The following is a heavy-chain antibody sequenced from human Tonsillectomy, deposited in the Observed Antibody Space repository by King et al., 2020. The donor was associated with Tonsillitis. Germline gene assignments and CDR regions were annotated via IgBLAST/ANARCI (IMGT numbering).Heavy chain of an antibody. Sequence: VQLVESGGGLVQPGGSLRLSCAASGFTVSSNYMSWVRQAPGKGLEWVSVIYSGGSTYYADYVEGRFTISSDNSKNTLYLQMNSLRADDTAVDYCARDALGLFPTNYYYSGIDVCGQGTTVTVSS. CDR2: IYSGGST. D-gene: IGHD3/OR15-3a*01. V-gene: IGHV3-66*01. J-gene: IGHJ6*02. CDR1: GFTVSSNY. CDR3: ARDALGLFPTNYYYSGIDV.